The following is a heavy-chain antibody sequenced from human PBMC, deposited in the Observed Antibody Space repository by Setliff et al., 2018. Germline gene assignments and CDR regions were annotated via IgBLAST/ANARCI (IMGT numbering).Heavy chain of an antibody. CDR3: ARDLGHGGDSDY. D-gene: IGHD2-21*02. V-gene: IGHV4-61*02. J-gene: IGHJ4*02. Sequence: PSETLSLTCTVSGDSISSGDYYWSWIRQPAGKGLEWIGRIYTSGSTNYNPSLESRVTISRDTSKNQVSLKLNSVTATDAAVYYCARDLGHGGDSDYWGQGILVTVSS. CDR2: IYTSGST. CDR1: GDSISSGDYY.